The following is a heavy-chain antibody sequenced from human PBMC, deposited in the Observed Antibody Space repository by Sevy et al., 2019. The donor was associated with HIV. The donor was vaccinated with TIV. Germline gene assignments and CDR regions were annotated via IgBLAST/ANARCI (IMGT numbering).Heavy chain of an antibody. J-gene: IGHJ4*02. CDR1: GFTFSSYG. Sequence: GGSLRLSCAASGFTFSSYGMHWVRQAPGKGLEWVAVISYDGSNKYYADSVKDRFTISRDNSKNTLYLQMNSLRAEDTAVYCCAKVEVAAAGYLVWGQGTLVTVSS. CDR2: ISYDGSNK. D-gene: IGHD6-13*01. V-gene: IGHV3-30*18. CDR3: AKVEVAAAGYLV.